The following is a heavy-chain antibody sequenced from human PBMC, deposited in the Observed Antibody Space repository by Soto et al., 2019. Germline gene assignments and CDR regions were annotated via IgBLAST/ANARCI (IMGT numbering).Heavy chain of an antibody. D-gene: IGHD1-26*01. J-gene: IGHJ4*02. Sequence: SKTLSLTCVISGDSFSSNLASWSWIRQSPSRGLEWLGRTYYRSKWYSDYAVSVKSRITINPDTSKNQFSLQLNSVTPEDTAVYYRPRPSHPLVTGPGSYRHFDYWRQGNLVTVS. CDR2: TYYRSKWYS. CDR3: PRPSHPLVTGPGSYRHFDY. V-gene: IGHV6-1*01. CDR1: GDSFSSNLAS.